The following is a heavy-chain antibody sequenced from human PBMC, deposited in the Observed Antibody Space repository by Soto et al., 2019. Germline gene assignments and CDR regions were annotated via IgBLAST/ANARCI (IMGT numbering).Heavy chain of an antibody. Sequence: GGSPRLSCAASGFTFSGYAMHWVRQAPGKGLEWVAVIWYDGTNTYYGDSVKGRFTVSRDNSKNTLWLQMSSLRVEDTAVYYCARAGGYGYGEQTFDYWGQGTLVTLSS. CDR3: ARAGGYGYGEQTFDY. D-gene: IGHD5-18*01. CDR2: IWYDGTNT. J-gene: IGHJ4*02. CDR1: GFTFSGYA. V-gene: IGHV3-33*01.